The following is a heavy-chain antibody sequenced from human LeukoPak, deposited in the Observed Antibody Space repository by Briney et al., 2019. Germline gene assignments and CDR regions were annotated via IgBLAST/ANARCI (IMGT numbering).Heavy chain of an antibody. CDR1: GGSISSSYY. D-gene: IGHD3-3*01. J-gene: IGHJ4*02. Sequence: SETLSLTCTVSGGSISSSYYWGWIRQPPGKGLEWIGTIYYSGNTYYKTSLKSRVTISVDTSKNQFSLKLNSVTAADTAVYFCARHPIFGVIPQYIDYWGQGTLVTVSS. CDR3: ARHPIFGVIPQYIDY. CDR2: IYYSGNT. V-gene: IGHV4-39*01.